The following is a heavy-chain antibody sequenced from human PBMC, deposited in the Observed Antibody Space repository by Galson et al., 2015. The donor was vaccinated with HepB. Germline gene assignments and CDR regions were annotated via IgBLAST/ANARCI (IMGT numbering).Heavy chain of an antibody. V-gene: IGHV3-15*01. D-gene: IGHD5-24*01. CDR3: TTVGGVEGWLQLVYAFDI. CDR2: IKSKTDGGTT. J-gene: IGHJ3*02. CDR1: GFTFSNAW. Sequence: SLRLSCAASGFTFSNAWMSWVRQAPGKGLEWVGRIKSKTDGGTTDYAAPVKGRFTISRDDSKNTLYLQMNSLKTEDTAVYYCTTVGGVEGWLQLVYAFDIWGQGTMVTVSS.